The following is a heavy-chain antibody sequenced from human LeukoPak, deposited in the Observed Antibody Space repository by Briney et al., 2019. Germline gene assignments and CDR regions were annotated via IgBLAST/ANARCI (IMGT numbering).Heavy chain of an antibody. CDR3: ARPRTSTTVVTPLGAFDI. J-gene: IGHJ3*02. CDR2: IYPGDSDT. V-gene: IGHV5-51*01. Sequence: PGESLKISCKGSGYSFTSYWIGWVRQMPGKGLEWMGIIYPGDSDTRYSPSFQGQVTISADKSISTAYLQWSSLKASDTAMYYCARPRTSTTVVTPLGAFDIWGQGTMVTVSS. CDR1: GYSFTSYW. D-gene: IGHD4-23*01.